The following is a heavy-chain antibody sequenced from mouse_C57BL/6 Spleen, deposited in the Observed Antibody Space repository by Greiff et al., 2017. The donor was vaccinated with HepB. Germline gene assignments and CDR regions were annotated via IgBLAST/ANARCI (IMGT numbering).Heavy chain of an antibody. V-gene: IGHV1-82*01. J-gene: IGHJ2*01. CDR3: ARETGTAIDY. D-gene: IGHD4-1*01. CDR2: IYPGDGDT. Sequence: VQLQQSGPELVKPGASVKISCKASGYAFSSSWMNWVKQRPGKGLEWIGRIYPGDGDTNYNGKFKGKATLTADKSSSTAYMQLSSLTSEDSAVYFCARETGTAIDYWGQGTTLTVSS. CDR1: GYAFSSSW.